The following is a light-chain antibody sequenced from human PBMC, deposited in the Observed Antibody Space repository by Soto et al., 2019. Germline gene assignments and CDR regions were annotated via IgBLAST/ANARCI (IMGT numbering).Light chain of an antibody. Sequence: DIQMTHSPSTLSASIGDRVTITCRASESIRTWLAWYQHKPGKAPKFLIYDASSLESGVPSRFSGSGSGTEFTLTISNLQPDDFATYFCQQYNNYPRTFGQGTKVDIK. J-gene: IGKJ1*01. CDR1: ESIRTW. V-gene: IGKV1-5*01. CDR2: DAS. CDR3: QQYNNYPRT.